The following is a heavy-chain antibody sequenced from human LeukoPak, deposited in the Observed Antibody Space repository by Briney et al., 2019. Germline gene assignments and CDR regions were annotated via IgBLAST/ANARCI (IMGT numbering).Heavy chain of an antibody. V-gene: IGHV4-34*01. CDR2: INHSGST. Sequence: SETLSLTCAVYGGSFSGYYWSWIRQPPGKGLEWIGEINHSGSTNYNPSLKSRVTISVDTSKNQLSLKLSSVTAADTAVYYCARVGSYGMDVWGQGTTVTVSS. CDR1: GGSFSGYY. J-gene: IGHJ6*02. CDR3: ARVGSYGMDV.